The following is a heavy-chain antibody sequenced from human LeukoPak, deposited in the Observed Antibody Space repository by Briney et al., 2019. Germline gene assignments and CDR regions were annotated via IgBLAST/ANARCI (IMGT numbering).Heavy chain of an antibody. D-gene: IGHD1-26*01. Sequence: SETLSLTCTVSGGSISSGGYYWSWIRQPPGKGLEWIGYIYHSGSTYYNPSLKSRVTISVDRSKNQFSLKLSSVTAADTAVYYCARYSGSYYVNWGQGTLVTVSS. CDR2: IYHSGST. J-gene: IGHJ4*02. CDR3: ARYSGSYYVN. V-gene: IGHV4-30-2*01. CDR1: GGSISSGGYY.